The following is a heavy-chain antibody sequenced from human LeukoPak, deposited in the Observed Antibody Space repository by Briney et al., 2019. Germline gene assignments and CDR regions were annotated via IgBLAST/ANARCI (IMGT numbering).Heavy chain of an antibody. CDR2: INPNSGGT. J-gene: IGHJ4*02. V-gene: IGHV1-2*02. Sequence: GASVKVSCKASAYTFTCYYMHWVRQAPGQGLEWMGWINPNSGGTNYAQKFQGRVTMTRDTSITTAYMELSRLRSDDTAVYYCARDRDSSSWHHNDYWGQGTLVTVSS. D-gene: IGHD6-13*01. CDR1: AYTFTCYY. CDR3: ARDRDSSSWHHNDY.